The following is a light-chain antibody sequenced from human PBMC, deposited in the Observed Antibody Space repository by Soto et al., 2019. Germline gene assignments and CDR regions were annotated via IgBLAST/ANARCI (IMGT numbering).Light chain of an antibody. CDR1: QRISSW. CDR2: KAS. V-gene: IGKV1-5*03. Sequence: DIPMTQSPSTLSASVGDRVTITCRASQRISSWLAWNQQKLGKAPKLLIYKASRLENGVPSMFIGSGSGTEFTLTARSLQYHDFAKYNCYQYNSFSWTFGQANKVEIK. CDR3: YQYNSFSWT. J-gene: IGKJ1*01.